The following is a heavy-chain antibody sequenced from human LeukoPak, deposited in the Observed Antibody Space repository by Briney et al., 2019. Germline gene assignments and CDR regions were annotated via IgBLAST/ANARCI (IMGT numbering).Heavy chain of an antibody. V-gene: IGHV3-30*02. CDR1: GFTFSSYG. Sequence: GGSLRLSCAASGFTFSSYGMHWVRQAPGKGLEWVAFIRYDGSNKYYADSVKGRFTISRDNSKNTLYLQMNSLRAEDTAVYYCAKERLWEVVAATPTFLDYWGQGTLVTVSS. CDR2: IRYDGSNK. CDR3: AKERLWEVVAATPTFLDY. J-gene: IGHJ4*02. D-gene: IGHD2-15*01.